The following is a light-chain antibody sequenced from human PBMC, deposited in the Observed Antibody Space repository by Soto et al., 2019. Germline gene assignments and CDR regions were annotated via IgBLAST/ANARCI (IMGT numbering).Light chain of an antibody. CDR3: QQSYSNSYT. CDR1: QSMSDS. V-gene: IGKV1-39*01. Sequence: DIQLTQSPSSLSASVGDRVTITCRASQSMSDSLNWYQKKSGKAPKLLIYSASSLESGVPSRFSGSGSGTDFTLTISSLQPEDFGTYFCQQSYSNSYTFGQGTTLEIK. J-gene: IGKJ2*01. CDR2: SAS.